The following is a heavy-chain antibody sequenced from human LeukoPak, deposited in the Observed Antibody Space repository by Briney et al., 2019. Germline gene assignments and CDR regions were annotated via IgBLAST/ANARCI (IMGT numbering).Heavy chain of an antibody. V-gene: IGHV3-48*03. CDR3: ARVASYERYYYDSSGYYY. CDR1: GFTFSSYE. D-gene: IGHD3-22*01. CDR2: ISSSGSTI. J-gene: IGHJ4*02. Sequence: GGSLRLSCAASGFTFSSYEMNWVRQAPGKGLEWVSYISSSGSTIYYADSVKGRFTISRDNAKNSLYLQMNSLRAEDTAVYYCARVASYERYYYDSSGYYYWGQGTLVTVSS.